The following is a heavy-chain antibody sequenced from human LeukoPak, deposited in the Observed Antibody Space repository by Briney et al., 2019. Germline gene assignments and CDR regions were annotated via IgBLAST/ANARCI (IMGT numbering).Heavy chain of an antibody. Sequence: SETLSLTCTVSGGSISSCYWSWIRQPPGKGLEWIGYIYYSGSTYYNPSLKSRVTISVDTSKNQFSLKLSSVTAADTAVYYCARGERYGDYGIDYWGQGTLVTVSS. CDR3: ARGERYGDYGIDY. CDR1: GGSISSCY. D-gene: IGHD4-17*01. J-gene: IGHJ4*02. V-gene: IGHV4-59*08. CDR2: IYYSGST.